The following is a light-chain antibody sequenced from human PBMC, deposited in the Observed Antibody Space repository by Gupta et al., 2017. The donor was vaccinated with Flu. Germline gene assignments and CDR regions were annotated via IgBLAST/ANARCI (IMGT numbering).Light chain of an antibody. J-gene: IGKJ4*01. Sequence: DIQMTQSPSTLSASVGDRLTITCRASQSISNWLAWYQQKPGKAPKLLIYKASSLESGVPSRFSGGGSATDFTLTISRLLPDDFATYYCQQYNTYPLTFGGGTKVEIK. CDR2: KAS. CDR3: QQYNTYPLT. V-gene: IGKV1-5*03. CDR1: QSISNW.